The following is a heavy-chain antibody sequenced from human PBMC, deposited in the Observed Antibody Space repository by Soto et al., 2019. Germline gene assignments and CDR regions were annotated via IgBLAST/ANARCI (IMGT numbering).Heavy chain of an antibody. CDR2: IYYSGST. V-gene: IGHV4-31*03. D-gene: IGHD5-12*01. CDR1: GGSISSGGYY. J-gene: IGHJ6*02. CDR3: ARDRAKRERWLQSTFYYGMDV. Sequence: SETLSLTCTVSGGSISSGGYYWSWTRQHPGKGLEWIGYIYYSGSTYYNPSLKSRVTISVDTSKNQFSLKLSSVTAADTAVYYCARDRAKRERWLQSTFYYGMDVWGQGTTVTVSS.